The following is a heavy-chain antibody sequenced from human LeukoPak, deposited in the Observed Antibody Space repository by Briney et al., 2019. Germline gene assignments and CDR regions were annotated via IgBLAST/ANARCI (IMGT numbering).Heavy chain of an antibody. CDR1: GFTFSSFG. D-gene: IGHD3-22*01. V-gene: IGHV3-73*01. CDR2: IRSKANSYAT. J-gene: IGHJ3*02. CDR3: TRPTYDSSGYGAFDI. Sequence: GGSLRLSCAASGFTFSSFGMHWVRQASGKGLEWVGRIRSKANSYATAYAASVKGRFTISRDDSKNTAYLQMNSLKTEDTAVYYCTRPTYDSSGYGAFDIWGQGTMVTVSS.